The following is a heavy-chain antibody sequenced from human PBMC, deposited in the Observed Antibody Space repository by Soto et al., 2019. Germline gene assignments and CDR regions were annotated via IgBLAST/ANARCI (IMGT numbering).Heavy chain of an antibody. V-gene: IGHV1-18*01. D-gene: IGHD1-1*01. Sequence: QVQLVQSGGDVNKPGASVKVPCKTSGYIFSNYGISWVRQAPGQGLEWMGWISTYNGETKYAQRLQGRVTMTTDTSTNTAYLEVRSLRSDDPALYYCATTSYNAWVFDNWGQGTLVTVSS. CDR1: GYIFSNYG. CDR2: ISTYNGET. CDR3: ATTSYNAWVFDN. J-gene: IGHJ4*02.